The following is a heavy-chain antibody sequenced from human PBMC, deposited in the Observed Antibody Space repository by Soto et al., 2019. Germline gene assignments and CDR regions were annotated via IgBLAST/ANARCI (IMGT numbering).Heavy chain of an antibody. Sequence: QLQLQESGSGLVKPSQTLSLTCAVSGGSISSGGYSWSWIRQPPGKGMEWIGYLYHSGSTYYNPSRKCRVTISVERSKIQFSLKLSSVTSADTAVYYCARLMGTSFYLWCQGTLVTVSS. CDR1: GGSISSGGYS. D-gene: IGHD2-8*01. CDR3: ARLMGTSFYL. V-gene: IGHV4-30-2*01. J-gene: IGHJ4*02. CDR2: LYHSGST.